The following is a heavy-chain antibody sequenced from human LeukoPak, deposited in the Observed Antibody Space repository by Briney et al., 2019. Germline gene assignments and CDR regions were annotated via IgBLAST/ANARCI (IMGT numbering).Heavy chain of an antibody. V-gene: IGHV4-59*01. D-gene: IGHD6-13*01. CDR3: ARDTYSSSWYGDAFDI. J-gene: IGHJ3*02. CDR1: GGSISSYY. Sequence: SETLSLTCTVSGGSISSYYWSWIRQPPGKGLEWIGYIYYSGSTNYNPSLKSRVTISVDTSKNQFSLKLSSVTAADTAVYYCARDTYSSSWYGDAFDIWGQGTMVTVSS. CDR2: IYYSGST.